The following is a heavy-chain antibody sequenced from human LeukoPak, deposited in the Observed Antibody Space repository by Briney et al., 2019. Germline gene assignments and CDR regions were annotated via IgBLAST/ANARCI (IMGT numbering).Heavy chain of an antibody. D-gene: IGHD3-10*01. CDR2: IYYSGST. J-gene: IGHJ6*02. V-gene: IGHV4-59*01. Sequence: PSETLSLTCTVSGGSITNYYWAWIRQPPGKGLEWIGYIYYSGSTNYNPSLKSRVTISVDTSKNQFSLKLSSVTAADTAVCYCARVSRRVRGVIGTVYGMDVWGQGTTVTVSS. CDR3: ARVSRRVRGVIGTVYGMDV. CDR1: GGSITNYY.